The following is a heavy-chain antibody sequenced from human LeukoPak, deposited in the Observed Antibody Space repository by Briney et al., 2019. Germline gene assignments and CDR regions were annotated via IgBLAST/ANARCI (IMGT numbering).Heavy chain of an antibody. J-gene: IGHJ4*02. D-gene: IGHD6-13*01. CDR2: IYYSGST. CDR3: ARGGYSSSSDDYFDY. V-gene: IGHV4-39*07. Sequence: PSETLSLTCTVSGGSISSSSYYWGWIRQPPGKGLEWIGSIYYSGSTYYNPSLKSRVTISVDTSKNQFSLKLSSVTAADTAVYYCARGGYSSSSDDYFDYWGQGTLVTVSS. CDR1: GGSISSSSYY.